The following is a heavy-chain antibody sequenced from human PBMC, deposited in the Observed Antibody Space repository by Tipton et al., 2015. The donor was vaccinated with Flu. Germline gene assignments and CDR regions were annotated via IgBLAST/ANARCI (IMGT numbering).Heavy chain of an antibody. D-gene: IGHD1-20*01. CDR1: GFTFNDHY. J-gene: IGHJ4*02. V-gene: IGHV3-72*01. CDR2: VKTKANSYAT. Sequence: SLRLSCAASGFTFNDHYMDWVRQAPGEGLEWLGRVKTKANSYATEFTASVKDRFTISRDDSKNAVYLQMNSLKAEDTAVYYCARGGLTRALDFWGQGTLVTVSS. CDR3: ARGGLTRALDF.